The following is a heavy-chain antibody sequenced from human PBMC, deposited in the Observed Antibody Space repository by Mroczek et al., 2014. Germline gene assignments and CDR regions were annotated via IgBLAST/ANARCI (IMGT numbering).Heavy chain of an antibody. CDR2: INHSGST. J-gene: IGHJ3*02. CDR1: GGSFSGYY. Sequence: QVQLQQWGAGLLKPSETLSLTCAVYGGSFSGYYWSWIRQPPGKGLEWIGEINHSGSTNYNPSLKSRVTISVDTSKNQFSLKLSSVTAADTAVYYCARGGMRAFDIWGQGTMVTVSS. V-gene: IGHV4-34*01. CDR3: ARGGMRAFDI.